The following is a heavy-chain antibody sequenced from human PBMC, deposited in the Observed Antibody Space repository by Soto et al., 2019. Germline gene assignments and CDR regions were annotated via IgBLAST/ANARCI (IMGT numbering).Heavy chain of an antibody. CDR1: GYTFTGYY. D-gene: IGHD2-2*01. V-gene: IGHV1-2*04. CDR3: ARVYQGNSFDY. CDR2: INPNSGGT. J-gene: IGHJ4*02. Sequence: ASVKVSFKASGYTFTGYYVHWVRQAPGQGLEWMGWINPNSGGTNYAQKFQGWVTMTRDTSISTAYMELSRLRSDDTAVYYCARVYQGNSFDYWGQGTLVTVSS.